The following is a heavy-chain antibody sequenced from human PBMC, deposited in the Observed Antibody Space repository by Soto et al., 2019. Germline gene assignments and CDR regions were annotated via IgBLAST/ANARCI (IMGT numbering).Heavy chain of an antibody. Sequence: QITLNESGPTQVKPRQTLTLTCTFSGFSLTTRGVGVGWIRQSPGKAPEWLALIYWDDDKRYSPSLKSRLTITKDTSKIPVVLTMADLDPADTATYYCAHRVLRTVFGLVTTTASYFDFWCQGTPVAVSS. CDR2: IYWDDDK. CDR3: AHRVLRTVFGLVTTTASYFDF. CDR1: GFSLTTRGVG. D-gene: IGHD3-3*01. J-gene: IGHJ4*02. V-gene: IGHV2-5*02.